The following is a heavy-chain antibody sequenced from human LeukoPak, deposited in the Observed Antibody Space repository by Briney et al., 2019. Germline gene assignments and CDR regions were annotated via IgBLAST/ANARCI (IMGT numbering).Heavy chain of an antibody. D-gene: IGHD3-22*01. CDR1: GSSISSSSYY. J-gene: IGHJ3*02. V-gene: IGHV4-39*07. Sequence: PSETLSLTCTVSGSSISSSSYYWGWIRQPPGKGLEWIGSIYYSGSTYYNPSLKSRVTISVDTSKNQFSLKLSSVTAADTAVFYCASLTTADAFDIWGQGTMVTVSS. CDR3: ASLTTADAFDI. CDR2: IYYSGST.